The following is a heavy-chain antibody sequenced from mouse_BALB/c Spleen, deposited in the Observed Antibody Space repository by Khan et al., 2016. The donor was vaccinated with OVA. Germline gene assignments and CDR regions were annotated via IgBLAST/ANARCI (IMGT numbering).Heavy chain of an antibody. J-gene: IGHJ3*01. CDR1: GFSLDNYS. CDR3: TIRGYSYGRGGLFAC. V-gene: IGHV2-2*02. D-gene: IGHD2-12*01. CDR2: IWSAGST. Sequence: QVQLKQSGPGLVQPSQSLSITCTVSGFSLDNYSVHWIRQSPGKGLEWLGVIWSAGSTDYYAAFISRLIITKDNSRSQVFFKQINQQPNDTDIYYCTIRGYSYGRGGLFACWGQGTLVTVSA.